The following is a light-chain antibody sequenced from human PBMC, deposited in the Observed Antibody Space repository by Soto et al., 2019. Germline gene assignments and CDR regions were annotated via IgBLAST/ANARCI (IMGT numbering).Light chain of an antibody. V-gene: IGLV2-8*01. Sequence: QSALTQPPSASGSPGQSVTISCTGTSNDVGGYNYVSWYQQHPDKAPKLIIYEVTKRPSGVPDRFSGSKSGNTASLTVSGLQAEDEADYYCSSYGGSNNLIFGGGTKLTVL. CDR2: EVT. J-gene: IGLJ2*01. CDR1: SNDVGGYNY. CDR3: SSYGGSNNLI.